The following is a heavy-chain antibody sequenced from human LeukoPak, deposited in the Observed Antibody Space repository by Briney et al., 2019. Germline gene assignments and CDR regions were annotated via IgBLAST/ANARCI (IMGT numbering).Heavy chain of an antibody. J-gene: IGHJ4*02. CDR2: ISSSSSYI. D-gene: IGHD3-16*02. CDR1: VCTFNTNA. CDR3: AREEDVWGSYRY. Sequence: GWAVRLSRATSVCTFNTNAMSWVRQAPGRGLAGVSSISSSSSYIYYADSVKGRLTISRDNAKNSLYLQMNSLRAEDTAVYYCAREEDVWGSYRYWGQGTLVTVSS. V-gene: IGHV3-21*01.